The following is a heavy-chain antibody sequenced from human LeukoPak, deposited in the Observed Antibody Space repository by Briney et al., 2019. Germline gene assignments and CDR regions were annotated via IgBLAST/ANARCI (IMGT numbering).Heavy chain of an antibody. CDR2: MNPHSGKT. D-gene: IGHD3-10*01. CDR1: GYTFTSYG. J-gene: IGHJ6*03. Sequence: ASVKVSCKASGYTFTSYGISWVRQATGQGLEWMGWMNPHSGKTGYAQNFQGRVTMTRDTSISTAYMELSSLRSEDTAVYYCARVFDSGSQAYFYYMDVWGKGTTVTISS. CDR3: ARVFDSGSQAYFYYMDV. V-gene: IGHV1-8*02.